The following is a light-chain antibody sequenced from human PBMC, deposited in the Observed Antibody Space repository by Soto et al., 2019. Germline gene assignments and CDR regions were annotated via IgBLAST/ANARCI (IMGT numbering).Light chain of an antibody. V-gene: IGKV3-15*01. J-gene: IGKJ5*01. CDR1: QSVSSN. CDR2: GAS. Sequence: EIVLTQSPATLSLPPGARVPLSWRARQSVSSNFAWYQQQPGQAPRLLIYGASTRATGIPGRFSGSGSGTEFTLTISSLQSEDFAVYYCQQYNNWPLITFGQGTRLEIK. CDR3: QQYNNWPLIT.